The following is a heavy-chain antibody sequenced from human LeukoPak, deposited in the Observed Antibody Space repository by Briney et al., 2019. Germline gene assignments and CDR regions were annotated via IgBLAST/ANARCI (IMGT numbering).Heavy chain of an antibody. CDR2: IIPNSGGT. J-gene: IGHJ5*02. CDR3: ATSSPMAPWFDP. V-gene: IGHV1-2*02. CDR1: GYPFTAYY. Sequence: GASAKVSCKASGYPFTAYYFQWVRQAPGQGLEWMGWIIPNSGGTSYAQKFQGRVTMTRDTSINTVYMELSKLRSDDTALYYCATSSPMAPWFDPWGQGTLVTVSS. D-gene: IGHD3-10*01.